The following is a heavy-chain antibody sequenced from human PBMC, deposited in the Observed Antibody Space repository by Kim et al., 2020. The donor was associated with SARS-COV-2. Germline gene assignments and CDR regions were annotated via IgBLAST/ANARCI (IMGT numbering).Heavy chain of an antibody. CDR1: GDSLSGTCCC. CDR2: IYHSGDS. D-gene: IGHD1-1*01. CDR3: SRHRLTGSGGRGYFDY. V-gene: IGHV4-39*01. Sequence: SETLSLTCTVSGDSLSGTCCCWGWIRQPPGKGPEWIGNIYHSGDSYYSPSLESRVTISVDTSKNQFSLKLRSVTAADTAVYYCSRHRLTGSGGRGYFDYRGQGRLVTVSS. J-gene: IGHJ4*02.